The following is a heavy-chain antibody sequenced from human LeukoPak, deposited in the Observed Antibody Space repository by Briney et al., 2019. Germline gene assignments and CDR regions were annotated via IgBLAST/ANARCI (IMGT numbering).Heavy chain of an antibody. CDR2: INHTGST. D-gene: IGHD3-16*01. V-gene: IGHV4-34*01. CDR1: GASFSGYY. CDR3: ARGRLRLEMDV. Sequence: SETLSLTCAVYGASFSGYYWAWIRQPPGKGLEWIGEINHTGSTTYNPSLKSRVTMSLDPSKNRFSLKLNFVTAADTAVYYCARGRLRLEMDVWGKGTMVTVSS. J-gene: IGHJ6*04.